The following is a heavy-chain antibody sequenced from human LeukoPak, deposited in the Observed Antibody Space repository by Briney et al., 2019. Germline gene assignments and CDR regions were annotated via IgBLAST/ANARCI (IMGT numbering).Heavy chain of an antibody. D-gene: IGHD3-9*01. V-gene: IGHV4-4*02. CDR1: GGSISSSNW. CDR3: ARGRYFDWLTPDY. CDR2: IYHSGST. J-gene: IGHJ4*02. Sequence: SETLSLTCAVSGGSISSSNWWSWVRQPPGKGLEWIGEIYHSGSTNYNPSLKSRVTISVDKSKNQFSLKLSSVTAADTAVYYCARGRYFDWLTPDYWGQGTLVTVSS.